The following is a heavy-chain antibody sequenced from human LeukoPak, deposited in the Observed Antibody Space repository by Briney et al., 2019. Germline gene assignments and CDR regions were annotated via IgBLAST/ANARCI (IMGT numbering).Heavy chain of an antibody. D-gene: IGHD3-9*01. CDR1: GFTFSNHF. CDR2: IGPNGAST. CDR3: VKDLTGTWSFDH. V-gene: IGHV3-64D*06. Sequence: GSLRLSCSTSGFTFSNHFMHWVRQAPGKGLEYVSSIGPNGASTLYADSVKGRFTISRDNSKNALYPQLTSLRLEDTALYYCVKDLTGTWSFDHWGQGTLVTVSS. J-gene: IGHJ4*02.